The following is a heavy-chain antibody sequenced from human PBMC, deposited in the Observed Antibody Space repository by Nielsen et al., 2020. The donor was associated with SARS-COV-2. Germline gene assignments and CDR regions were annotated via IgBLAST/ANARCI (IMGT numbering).Heavy chain of an antibody. V-gene: IGHV3-53*01. Sequence: GESLKISCAAPGFTVSRYNMNWVRPAPGKGLEWVSIIYSDGSTYYAGSVKGRLTISRDNSKHTLYLQMNSLRSEDTAVYYCARGGGGMDVWGQGTTVNVSS. CDR3: ARGGGGMDV. CDR1: GFTVSRYN. J-gene: IGHJ6*02. D-gene: IGHD3-16*01. CDR2: IYSDGST.